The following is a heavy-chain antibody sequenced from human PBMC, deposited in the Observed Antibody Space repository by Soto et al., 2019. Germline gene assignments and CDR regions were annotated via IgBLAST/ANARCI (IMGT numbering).Heavy chain of an antibody. D-gene: IGHD6-13*01. V-gene: IGHV3-21*01. Sequence: EVQLVESGGGLVKPGGSLRLSCAASGFTFSSYSMNWVRQAPGKGLEWVSSISSSSSYIYYADSVKGRFNISRDNAKNSLYLQMNSLRAEDTAVNYCARETYRGSSWYPRHDAFEIWGQGTMVTVSS. J-gene: IGHJ3*02. CDR1: GFTFSSYS. CDR3: ARETYRGSSWYPRHDAFEI. CDR2: ISSSSSYI.